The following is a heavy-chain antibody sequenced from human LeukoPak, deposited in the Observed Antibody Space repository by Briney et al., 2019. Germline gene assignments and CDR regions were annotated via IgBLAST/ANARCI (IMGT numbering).Heavy chain of an antibody. CDR3: ATGGSDCSGGSCYSGYFDY. CDR1: GYTLTELS. D-gene: IGHD2-15*01. J-gene: IGHJ4*02. CDR2: FDPEDGET. Sequence: GASVKVSCKVSGYTLTELSMHWVRQTPRKGLEWMGGFDPEDGETIYAQKFQGRVTMTEDTSTDTAYMELSSLRSEDTAVYCCATGGSDCSGGSCYSGYFDYWGQGTLVTVSS. V-gene: IGHV1-24*01.